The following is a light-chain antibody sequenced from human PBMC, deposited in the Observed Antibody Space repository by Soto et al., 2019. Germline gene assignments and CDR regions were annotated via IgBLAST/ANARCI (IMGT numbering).Light chain of an antibody. J-gene: IGLJ1*01. Sequence: QSALPQPASVSGSRGQSIIISCVGRNTDVGQDKSVSWYQQGPGKAPKLLIFEVTNRPSGVSNRFSGSRSGNTASLTISGLQPDDEGDYFCFSYTDTDTLVFGTGTKVTV. CDR3: FSYTDTDTLV. V-gene: IGLV2-14*01. CDR2: EVT. CDR1: NTDVGQDKS.